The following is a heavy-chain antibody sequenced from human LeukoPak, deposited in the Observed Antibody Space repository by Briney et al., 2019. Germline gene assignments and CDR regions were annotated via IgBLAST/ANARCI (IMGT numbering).Heavy chain of an antibody. J-gene: IGHJ6*03. CDR2: INPNSGGT. V-gene: IGHV1-2*02. D-gene: IGHD3-10*01. CDR1: GYTFTGYY. Sequence: ASVKVSCKASGYTFTGYYMHWVRQAPGQGLEWMGWINPNSGGTNYAQKFQGRVTMTRDTSISAAYMELSRLRSDDTAVYYCARPLNYYGSGSYEDYYYMDVWGKGTTVTISS. CDR3: ARPLNYYGSGSYEDYYYMDV.